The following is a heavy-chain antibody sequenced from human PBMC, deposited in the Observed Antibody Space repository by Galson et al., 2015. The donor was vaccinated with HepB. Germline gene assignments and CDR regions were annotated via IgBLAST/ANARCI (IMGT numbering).Heavy chain of an antibody. Sequence: SLRLSCAASGFTFSSYAMSWVRQAPGKGLEWVSAISGSGGSTYYADSVKGRFTISRDNSKNTLYLQMNSLRAEDTAVYYCVRGAEQHYYFDYWGQGTLVTVSS. CDR3: VRGAEQHYYFDY. CDR2: ISGSGGST. V-gene: IGHV3-23*01. CDR1: GFTFSSYA. D-gene: IGHD6-13*01. J-gene: IGHJ4*02.